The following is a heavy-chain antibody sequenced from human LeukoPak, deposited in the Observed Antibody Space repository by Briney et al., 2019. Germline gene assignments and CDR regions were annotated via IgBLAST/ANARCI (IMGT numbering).Heavy chain of an antibody. CDR3: ARHGSGSHNWFDP. D-gene: IGHD3-10*01. Sequence: PSETLSLTCTVSGGSISSYYWSWIRQPPGKGLEWIGYIYYGGSTSYNPSLKSRVTISVDTSKNQFSLKLTSVTAADTAVYYCARHGSGSHNWFDPWGQGTLVTVSS. V-gene: IGHV4-59*08. CDR2: IYYGGST. J-gene: IGHJ5*02. CDR1: GGSISSYY.